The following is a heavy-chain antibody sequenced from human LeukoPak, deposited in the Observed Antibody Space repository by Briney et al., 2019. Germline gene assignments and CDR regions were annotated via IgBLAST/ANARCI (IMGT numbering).Heavy chain of an antibody. CDR3: AKEGYQAGTTSKGYFDY. CDR2: ISGSGAGT. V-gene: IGHV3-23*01. Sequence: PGGSLRLSCAASGFTFSSHAMSWVRQVPGKGLEWVSGISGSGAGTYYADSVKGRFTISRDNSKNTLILQMNSLRAEDTAAYYCAKEGYQAGTTSKGYFDYWGQGTLVTVSS. CDR1: GFTFSSHA. J-gene: IGHJ4*02. D-gene: IGHD1-7*01.